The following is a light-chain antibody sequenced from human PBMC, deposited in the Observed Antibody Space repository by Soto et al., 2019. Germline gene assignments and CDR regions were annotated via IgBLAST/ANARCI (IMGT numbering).Light chain of an antibody. Sequence: AIQLTQSPSSLSASVGDRVTITCRASQGISSALAWYQQKPGKAPKLLIYDASSLESGVPSRFSGSGSGTDFTLTISSLQPEDFAVYYCQQYGSSSTWTFGQGTKVEIK. CDR2: DAS. CDR3: QQYGSSSTWT. J-gene: IGKJ1*01. CDR1: QGISSA. V-gene: IGKV1-13*02.